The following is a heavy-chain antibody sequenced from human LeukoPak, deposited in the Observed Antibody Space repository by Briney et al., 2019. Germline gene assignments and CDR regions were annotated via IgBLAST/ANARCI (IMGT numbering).Heavy chain of an antibody. D-gene: IGHD2-15*01. CDR1: GFTFSSYG. J-gene: IGHJ5*02. Sequence: WRSLRLSCAASGFTFSSYGMSWVRQAPGKGLEWVSSISSSSSYIYYADSVKGRFTISRDNAKNSLYLQMNSLRAEDTAVYYCARGNIVVVVAATGFDPWGQGTLVTVSS. CDR3: ARGNIVVVVAATGFDP. CDR2: ISSSSSYI. V-gene: IGHV3-21*01.